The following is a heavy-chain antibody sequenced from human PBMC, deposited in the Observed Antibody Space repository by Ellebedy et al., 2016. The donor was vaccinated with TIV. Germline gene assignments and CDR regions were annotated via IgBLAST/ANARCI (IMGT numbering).Heavy chain of an antibody. CDR3: ARDSTSVSRFGY. Sequence: MPSETLSLTCTVSGGSISGLSHYRGWIRQTPGQGLEWIGAIYYTGSTYYNPSLKRRITISIDTSKNQFSLNLSSVTAADTAVYYCARDSTSVSRFGYWGPGTLVTVSS. D-gene: IGHD6-6*01. J-gene: IGHJ4*02. CDR2: IYYTGST. CDR1: GGSISGLSHY. V-gene: IGHV4-39*07.